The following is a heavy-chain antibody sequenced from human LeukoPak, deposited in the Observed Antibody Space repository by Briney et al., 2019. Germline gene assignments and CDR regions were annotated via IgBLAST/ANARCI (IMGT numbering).Heavy chain of an antibody. CDR1: GGSISSGSYY. D-gene: IGHD3-3*01. V-gene: IGHV4-61*02. CDR3: ARVGYDFWSGPRIDY. Sequence: SQTLSLTCTVSGGSISSGSYYWSWIRQPAGKGLEWIGRIYTSGSTNYNPSLKSRVAISVDTSKNQFSLKLSSVTAADTAVCYCARVGYDFWSGPRIDYWGQGTLVTVSS. J-gene: IGHJ4*02. CDR2: IYTSGST.